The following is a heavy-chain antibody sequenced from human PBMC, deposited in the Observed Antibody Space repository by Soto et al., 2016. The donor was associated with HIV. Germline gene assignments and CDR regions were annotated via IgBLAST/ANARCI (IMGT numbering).Heavy chain of an antibody. CDR2: VNHSGDT. CDR1: GGSFSGYQ. Sequence: QVQLQQWGAGLLTPSETLSLTCAVYGGSFSGYQWTWIRQAPGKGLEWIGEVNHSGDTSYNPSLKSRLIISTDTSKNQFSLKVTSVTAADTAVYYCARHGDSANWDRSFDYWGQRNLVTVSS. CDR3: ARHGDSANWDRSFDY. J-gene: IGHJ4*03. V-gene: IGHV4-34*01. D-gene: IGHD1-1*01.